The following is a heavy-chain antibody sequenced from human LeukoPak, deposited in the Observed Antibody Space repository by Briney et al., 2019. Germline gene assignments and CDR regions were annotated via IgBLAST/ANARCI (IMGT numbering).Heavy chain of an antibody. CDR2: FDPEDGET. CDR1: GYTLTELS. V-gene: IGHV1-24*01. Sequence: ASVKVSCKVSGYTLTELSMHWVRQAPGKGLEWMGGFDPEDGETIYAQKFQGRVTMTEDTSTDTAYMELSSLRSEDTAVYYCATAMGYGDKNPLDYWGQGTLVTVSS. D-gene: IGHD4-17*01. CDR3: ATAMGYGDKNPLDY. J-gene: IGHJ4*02.